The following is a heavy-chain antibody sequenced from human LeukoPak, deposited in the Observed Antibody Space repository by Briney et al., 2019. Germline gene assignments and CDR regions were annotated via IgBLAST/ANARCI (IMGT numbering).Heavy chain of an antibody. J-gene: IGHJ6*02. CDR2: IIPIFGTA. D-gene: IGHD2-2*01. CDR3: ARDDPPAANRYYYYYGMDV. Sequence: SVNVSCKASGGTFSSYAISWVRQAPGQGLEWMGGIIPIFGTANYAQKFQGRVTITADESTSTAYMERSSVRSEDTAVYYCARDDPPAANRYYYYYGMDVWGQGTTVTVSS. V-gene: IGHV1-69*13. CDR1: GGTFSSYA.